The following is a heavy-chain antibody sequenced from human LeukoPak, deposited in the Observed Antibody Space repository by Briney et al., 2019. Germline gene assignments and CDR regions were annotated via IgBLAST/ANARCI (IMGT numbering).Heavy chain of an antibody. CDR3: AKSKDYGDYGNPFDY. CDR2: ISGSGGGT. Sequence: GASLRLSCAASGFTFSSYAMSWVRQAPGKGLEWVSAISGSGGGTYYADSVKGRFTISRDNSKNTLYLQMNSLRAEDTAVYYCAKSKDYGDYGNPFDYWGLGTLVTVSS. J-gene: IGHJ4*02. V-gene: IGHV3-23*01. D-gene: IGHD4-17*01. CDR1: GFTFSSYA.